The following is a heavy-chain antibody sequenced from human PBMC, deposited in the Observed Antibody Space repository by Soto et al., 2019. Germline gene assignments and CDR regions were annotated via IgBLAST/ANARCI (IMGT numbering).Heavy chain of an antibody. CDR3: ARGNESGYYYFNY. V-gene: IGHV4-59*01. CDR2: IYYSGST. Sequence: SETLSLTCTVSGGSISSYYWSWIRQPPGKGLEWIGYIYYSGSTNYNPSLRSRVTISVDTSKNQFSLKLSSVTAADTAVYYCARGNESGYYYFNYWGQGTLVTVSS. CDR1: GGSISSYY. J-gene: IGHJ4*02. D-gene: IGHD3-22*01.